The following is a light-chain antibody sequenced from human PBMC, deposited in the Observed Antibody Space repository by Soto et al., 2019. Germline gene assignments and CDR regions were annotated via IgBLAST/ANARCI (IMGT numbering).Light chain of an antibody. CDR2: DAS. CDR3: QQRSSWPVT. CDR1: QSVNSF. V-gene: IGKV3-11*01. Sequence: EIVLTQSPATLSLSPGERATLSCRASQSVNSFLAWYQQKPGQAPRLLIYDASNRATGIPARFSGSGSETDFTLTMSSLEPEDFAVYYCQQRSSWPVTFGQGTRLEIK. J-gene: IGKJ5*01.